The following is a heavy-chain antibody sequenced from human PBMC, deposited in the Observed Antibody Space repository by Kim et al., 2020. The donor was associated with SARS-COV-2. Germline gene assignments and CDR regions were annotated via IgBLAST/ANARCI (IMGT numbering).Heavy chain of an antibody. CDR2: ISGSNFI. D-gene: IGHD1-1*01. Sequence: GGSLRLSCAASGFTFSSYTMTWVRQAPGKGLEWVSSISGSNFIYYADSLKGRFTISRDNARNSLYLQMNSLRAEDTAVYYCARDLYKGALDIWGPGTMLTVAS. CDR3: ARDLYKGALDI. V-gene: IGHV3-21*06. CDR1: GFTFSSYT. J-gene: IGHJ3*02.